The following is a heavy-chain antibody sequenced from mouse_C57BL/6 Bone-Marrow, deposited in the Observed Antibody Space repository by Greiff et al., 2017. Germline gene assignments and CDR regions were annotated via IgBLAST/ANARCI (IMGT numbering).Heavy chain of an antibody. CDR3: AREGSYDGYYVGGAY. Sequence: EVKLLESGPGLVKPSQSLSLTCSFPGYSIPSGYYWNWIRPFPGNKLEWMGYISYDGSNNYNPSLKNRISITRDTSKTQCFRKLKSVTTEDTATYYCAREGSYDGYYVGGAYWGQGTLVTVSA. CDR1: GYSIPSGYY. CDR2: ISYDGSN. D-gene: IGHD2-3*01. J-gene: IGHJ3*01. V-gene: IGHV3-6*01.